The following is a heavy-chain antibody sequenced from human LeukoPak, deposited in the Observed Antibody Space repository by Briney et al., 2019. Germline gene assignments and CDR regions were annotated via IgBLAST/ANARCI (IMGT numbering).Heavy chain of an antibody. V-gene: IGHV1-69*13. CDR2: IIPIFGTT. CDR3: ARQGDSVGAVTAFDY. Sequence: ASVKVSCKASGGTFSSYAISWVRQAPGQGLEWMGGIIPIFGTTNYAQKFQGRVTITADESTSTAYMELSSLRSDDTAVYYCARQGDSVGAVTAFDYWGQGTLVTVSS. CDR1: GGTFSSYA. D-gene: IGHD2-21*02. J-gene: IGHJ4*02.